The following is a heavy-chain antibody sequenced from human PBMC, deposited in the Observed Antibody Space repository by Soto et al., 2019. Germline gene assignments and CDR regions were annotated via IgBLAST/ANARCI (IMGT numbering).Heavy chain of an antibody. CDR1: GGFTSRGCYF. V-gene: IGHV4-31*03. CDR3: ARQRIAAAQYYFDY. J-gene: IGHJ4*02. Sequence: ASETPFLTCTGSGGFTSRGCYFWSWVRPQPRKGLEWIGYIYYSGSTYYNPSLKSRVTISVDTSKNAFSLKLSYVTAADMAVYYCARQRIAAAQYYFDYWGQGMLVTVSS. CDR2: IYYSGST. D-gene: IGHD6-13*01.